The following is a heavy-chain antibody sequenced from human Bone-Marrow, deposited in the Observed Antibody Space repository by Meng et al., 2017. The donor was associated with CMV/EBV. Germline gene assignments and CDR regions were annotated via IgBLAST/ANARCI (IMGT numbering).Heavy chain of an antibody. J-gene: IGHJ2*01. CDR3: ERPELDTAMVEGWYFAL. Sequence: QDTWKEYGPMVVKTTKNITIICFLSGFSLSASGSGEGWIRQPPGNALEWLALIYWDDDKRYSPSLKSRLTITKDTSKNQVVLTMTNMDPVDTATYSCERPELDTAMVEGWYFALWGSGTLVTVSS. CDR1: GFSLSASGSG. D-gene: IGHD5-18*01. V-gene: IGHV2-5*02. CDR2: IYWDDDK.